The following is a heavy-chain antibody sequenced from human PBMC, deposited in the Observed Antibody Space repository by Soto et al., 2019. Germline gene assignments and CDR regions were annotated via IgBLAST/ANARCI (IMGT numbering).Heavy chain of an antibody. CDR1: GFTFRSYE. CDR2: ISSSGSTI. J-gene: IGHJ6*02. CDR3: SRDHKGGYYYYGMDV. V-gene: IGHV3-48*03. Sequence: LRLSCAASGFTFRSYEMNWVRQAPGKGREGGSYISSSGSTIYYADSVKGRFTISRDNAKNSLYLQMNSLRAEDTAVSYCSRDHKGGYYYYGMDVWGQGTTVTVSS.